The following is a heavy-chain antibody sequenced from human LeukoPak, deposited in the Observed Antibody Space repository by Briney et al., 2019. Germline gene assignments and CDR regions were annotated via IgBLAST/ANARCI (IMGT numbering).Heavy chain of an antibody. D-gene: IGHD3-10*01. Sequence: GASLKVSCKASGYTFTSYGISWVRQAPGQGLEWMGWISAYNGNTNYAQKLQGRVTMTTDTSTSTAYMELRSLRSDDTAVYYCARDLYYYGSGSYYNYWGQGTLVTVSS. J-gene: IGHJ4*02. CDR3: ARDLYYYGSGSYYNY. CDR2: ISAYNGNT. CDR1: GYTFTSYG. V-gene: IGHV1-18*01.